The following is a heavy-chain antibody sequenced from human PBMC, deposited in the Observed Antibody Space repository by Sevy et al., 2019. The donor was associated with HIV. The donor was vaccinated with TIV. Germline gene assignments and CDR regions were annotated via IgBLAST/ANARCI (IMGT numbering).Heavy chain of an antibody. D-gene: IGHD3-16*02. V-gene: IGHV3-30-3*01. CDR1: GFTFSSYA. CDR3: ARDTHNDYVWGSYRWGGYFDY. CDR2: ISYDGSNK. Sequence: GGSLRLSCAASGFTFSSYAMHWVRQAPGKGLEWVAVISYDGSNKYYADSVKGRFTISRDNSKNTLYLQMNSLRAEDTAVYYCARDTHNDYVWGSYRWGGYFDYWGQGTLVTVSS. J-gene: IGHJ4*02.